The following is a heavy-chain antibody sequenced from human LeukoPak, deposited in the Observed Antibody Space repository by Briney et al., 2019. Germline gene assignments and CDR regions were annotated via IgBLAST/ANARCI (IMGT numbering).Heavy chain of an antibody. D-gene: IGHD6-6*01. Sequence: SETLSLTCTVSGGSISSSSYYWGWLRQPPGKGLEWIGSIYYGGSSYYNPSLKSRVTMSVDTSKNHFSLKLSSVTAADTAVYYCATQGIAARPFALDVWGKGTTVTVSS. CDR3: ATQGIAARPFALDV. CDR2: IYYGGSS. V-gene: IGHV4-39*02. J-gene: IGHJ6*04. CDR1: GGSISSSSYY.